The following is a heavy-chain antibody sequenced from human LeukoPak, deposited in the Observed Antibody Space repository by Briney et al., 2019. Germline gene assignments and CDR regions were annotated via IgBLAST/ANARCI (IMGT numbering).Heavy chain of an antibody. CDR1: GYTFTGYY. V-gene: IGHV1-2*02. J-gene: IGHJ6*02. Sequence: ASVKVSCKASGYTFTGYYMHWVRQAPGQGLEWMGWINPNSGGTNYAQKFQGRVTMTRDTSISTACMELSRLRSDDTAVYYCASRKTPYCGGDCYSGYYYYGMDVWGQGTTVTVSS. CDR3: ASRKTPYCGGDCYSGYYYYGMDV. CDR2: INPNSGGT. D-gene: IGHD2-21*02.